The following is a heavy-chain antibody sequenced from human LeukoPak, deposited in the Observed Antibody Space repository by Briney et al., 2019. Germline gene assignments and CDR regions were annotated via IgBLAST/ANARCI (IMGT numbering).Heavy chain of an antibody. Sequence: GGSLRLSCAASGFTFPRFAMTWVRQAPGKGLECVSGIGGRSGGTHSTYYADSVRGRFTVSRDDSKNTLYLQMKNLRVEHTAVYYCAKGLHGGVGYGVDVWGQGTTVSVSS. CDR2: IGGRSGGTHST. CDR1: GFTFPRFA. CDR3: AKGLHGGVGYGVDV. D-gene: IGHD3-16*01. J-gene: IGHJ6*02. V-gene: IGHV3-23*01.